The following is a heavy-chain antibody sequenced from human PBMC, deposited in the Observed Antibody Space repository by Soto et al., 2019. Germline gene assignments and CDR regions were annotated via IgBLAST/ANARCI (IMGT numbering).Heavy chain of an antibody. D-gene: IGHD5-12*01. CDR3: ARVLGIDKDIFSGYDSGYYFDY. V-gene: IGHV4-31*03. Sequence: SETLSLTCTVSGGSISSGGYYWSWIRQHPGKGLEWIGYIYYSGSTYYNPSLKSRVTISVDTSKNQFSLKLSSVTAADTAVYYCARVLGIDKDIFSGYDSGYYFDYWGQGTLVTVSS. J-gene: IGHJ4*02. CDR2: IYYSGST. CDR1: GGSISSGGYY.